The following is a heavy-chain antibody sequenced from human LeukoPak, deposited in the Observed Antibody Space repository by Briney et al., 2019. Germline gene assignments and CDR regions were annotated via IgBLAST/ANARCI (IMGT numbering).Heavy chain of an antibody. CDR3: ARHFAYSSSSYFDY. Sequence: PSETLSLTCSVSGGSFSNYYWSWIRQPPGKGLEWIGYVHYTGSTNYNPSLKSRVTMFEDKSKNQFSLRLYSVTVADTAVHYCARHFAYSSSSYFDYWGQGSLVTVSS. D-gene: IGHD6-6*01. J-gene: IGHJ4*02. CDR2: VHYTGST. CDR1: GGSFSNYY. V-gene: IGHV4-59*08.